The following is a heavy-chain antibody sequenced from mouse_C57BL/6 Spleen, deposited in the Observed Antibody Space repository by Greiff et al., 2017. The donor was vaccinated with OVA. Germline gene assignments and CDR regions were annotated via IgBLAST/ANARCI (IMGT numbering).Heavy chain of an antibody. CDR3: ARRGGSSPFDY. CDR2: IDPSDSET. Sequence: QVQLQQPGAELVRPGSSVKLSCKASGYTFTSYWMHWVKQRPIQGLEWIGNIDPSDSETHYNQKFKDKATLTVDKSSSTAYMQLSSLTSEDSAVYYCARRGGSSPFDYWGQGTTLTVSS. D-gene: IGHD1-1*01. J-gene: IGHJ2*01. CDR1: GYTFTSYW. V-gene: IGHV1-52*01.